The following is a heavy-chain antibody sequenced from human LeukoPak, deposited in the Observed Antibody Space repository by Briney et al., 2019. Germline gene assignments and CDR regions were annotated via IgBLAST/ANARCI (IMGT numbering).Heavy chain of an antibody. CDR3: TTAPLRVDY. V-gene: IGHV3-23*01. CDR1: GLTFSSYS. Sequence: GGSLRLSCAGSGLTFSSYSMSWVRQAPGKGLEWVSGIRGSGGSTYYADSVKGRFTISRDNSKNTLYLQMNSLRAEDTAVYYCTTAPLRVDYWGQGTLVTVSS. J-gene: IGHJ4*02. CDR2: IRGSGGST.